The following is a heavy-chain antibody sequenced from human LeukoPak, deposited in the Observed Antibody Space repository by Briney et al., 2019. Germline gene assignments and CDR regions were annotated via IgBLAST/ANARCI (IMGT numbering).Heavy chain of an antibody. J-gene: IGHJ4*02. V-gene: IGHV4-59*01. Sequence: SETLSLTCTVSGAPIRTYYWDWIRQAPGKGLEWIGCISDSGTTYYNPSLESRVTISLDTSKNHFSLKLTSVTAADAAVYFCTKGYYEPFDYWGQGMMVTVSS. CDR3: TKGYYEPFDY. CDR1: GAPIRTYY. CDR2: ISDSGTT. D-gene: IGHD3-22*01.